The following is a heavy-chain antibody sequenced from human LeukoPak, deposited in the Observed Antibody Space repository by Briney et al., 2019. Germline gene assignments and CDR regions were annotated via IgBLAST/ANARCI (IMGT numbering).Heavy chain of an antibody. J-gene: IGHJ5*02. CDR3: ARLPTGYPNWFDP. Sequence: SETLSLTCAVYGGSFSPYYWSWIRQSPDKGLEWIGEINHSRSTNYNPSLKSRVTISVDTSNNQFSLNLRSVTAADTAVYYCARLPTGYPNWFDPWGQGTLVTVSS. V-gene: IGHV4-34*01. D-gene: IGHD2-15*01. CDR2: INHSRST. CDR1: GGSFSPYY.